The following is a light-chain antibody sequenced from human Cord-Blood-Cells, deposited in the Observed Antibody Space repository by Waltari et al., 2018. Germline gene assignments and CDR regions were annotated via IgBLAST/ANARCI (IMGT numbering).Light chain of an antibody. CDR2: DVS. Sequence: QSALTQSRSVSGSPGQSVTISCTGTTSDVGGYTYVSWYQQHPGKAPKLMIYDVSKRPSGVPDRFSGSKSGNTASLTISGLQAEDEADYYCCSYAGSYTPWVFGGGTKLTVL. CDR1: TSDVGGYTY. J-gene: IGLJ3*02. CDR3: CSYAGSYTPWV. V-gene: IGLV2-11*01.